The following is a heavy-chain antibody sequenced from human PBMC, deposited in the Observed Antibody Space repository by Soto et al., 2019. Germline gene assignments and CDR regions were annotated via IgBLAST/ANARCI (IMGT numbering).Heavy chain of an antibody. V-gene: IGHV3-30-3*01. CDR3: ARGVTIFGVVSPPGY. D-gene: IGHD3-3*01. J-gene: IGHJ4*02. CDR1: GFTFSSYA. Sequence: QVQLVESGGGVVQPGRSLRLSCAASGFTFSSYAMHWVRQAPGKGLEWVAVISYDGSNKYYADSVKGRFTISRDNSKNTLYLQMSGLRAEDTAVYYCARGVTIFGVVSPPGYWGQGTLVTVSS. CDR2: ISYDGSNK.